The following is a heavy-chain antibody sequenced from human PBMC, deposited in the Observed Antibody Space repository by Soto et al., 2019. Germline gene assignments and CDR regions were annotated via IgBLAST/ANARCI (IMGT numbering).Heavy chain of an antibody. V-gene: IGHV3-53*01. J-gene: IGHJ4*02. CDR2: IYSGGGT. D-gene: IGHD1-26*01. CDR3: AIGSPIVGAWYYFDY. Sequence: PGGSLRLSCAASGFTVSSNYVTWVRQPPGKGLEWVSIIYSGGGTNYADSVKGRFTISRDPSKNTVFLQMNNLRADDTAVYYCAIGSPIVGAWYYFDYWGQGTLVTVSS. CDR1: GFTVSSNY.